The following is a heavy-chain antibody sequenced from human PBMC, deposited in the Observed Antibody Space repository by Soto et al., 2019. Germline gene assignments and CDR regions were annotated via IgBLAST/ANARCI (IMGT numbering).Heavy chain of an antibody. J-gene: IGHJ5*02. CDR2: IYFTGST. CDR3: TRGPPRVQWFDP. CDR1: GGAVSSGTYY. Sequence: NPSETLSLTCTESGGAVSSGTYYWSWIRQPPGKGLEWIGHIYFTGSTNYNPSLKSRVTMSLDTSRNQFSLKLSSVTAADTAVYYCTRGPPRVQWFDPWGLGTLVTVSS. V-gene: IGHV4-61*01.